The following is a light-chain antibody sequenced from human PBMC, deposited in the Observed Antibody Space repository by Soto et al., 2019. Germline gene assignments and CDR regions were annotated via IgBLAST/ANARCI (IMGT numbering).Light chain of an antibody. CDR2: DAS. CDR1: QDINIY. V-gene: IGKV1-33*01. CDR3: QQYDILPIT. J-gene: IGKJ5*01. Sequence: DIQMTQSPSSLFASVGDRVTITSQATQDINIYLNWYQQKPGKAPNLLIHDASNLEIGVPSRFSGSGSETHFTFTISSPQTEDIGTYYCQQYDILPITFGRGTRLEIK.